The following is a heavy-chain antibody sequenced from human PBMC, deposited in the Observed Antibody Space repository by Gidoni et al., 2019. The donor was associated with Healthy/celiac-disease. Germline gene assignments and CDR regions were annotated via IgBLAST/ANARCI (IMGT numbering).Heavy chain of an antibody. CDR1: GGSISSSSYY. V-gene: IGHV4-39*01. J-gene: IGHJ5*02. CDR3: ARQGGDIAARNWFDP. D-gene: IGHD6-6*01. CDR2: IYYSGST. Sequence: QLQLQESGPGLVKPSETLSLTCTVSGGSISSSSYYWGWIRQPPGKGLEWIGSIYYSGSTYYNPSLKSRVTISVDTSKNQFSLKLSSVTAADTAVYYCARQGGDIAARNWFDPWGQGTLVTVSS.